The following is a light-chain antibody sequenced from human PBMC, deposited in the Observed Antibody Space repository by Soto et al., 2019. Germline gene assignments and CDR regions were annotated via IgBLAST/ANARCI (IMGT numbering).Light chain of an antibody. V-gene: IGLV1-44*01. Sequence: QSVLTQPPSASGTPGQRVTISCSGSSSNIGSNTVNWYQQLPGTAPKLLIYNNNQRPSGVPYRFSGSTSGTSASLAISGLQSEDEADYYCAAWDDSLNGLVFGTGTKVTVL. CDR1: SSNIGSNT. CDR2: NNN. J-gene: IGLJ1*01. CDR3: AAWDDSLNGLV.